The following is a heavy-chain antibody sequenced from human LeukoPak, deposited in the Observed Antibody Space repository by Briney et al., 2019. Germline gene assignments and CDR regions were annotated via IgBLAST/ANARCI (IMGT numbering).Heavy chain of an antibody. CDR2: IKEDGSEM. CDR3: SRGMSYHLY. Sequence: GGSLRLSCAASDFAVSSNYMTWVRQAPGKGLEWVANIKEDGSEMRYVDSVKGRFTISRDNAKNSLYLQMNSLRAEDTAVYYCSRGMSYHLYWGQGTLVTVST. J-gene: IGHJ4*02. V-gene: IGHV3-7*04. D-gene: IGHD2-21*01. CDR1: DFAVSSNY.